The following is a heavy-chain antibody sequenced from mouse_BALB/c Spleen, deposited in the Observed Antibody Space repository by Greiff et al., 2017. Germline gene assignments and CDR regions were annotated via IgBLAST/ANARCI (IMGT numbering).Heavy chain of an antibody. V-gene: IGHV1-7*01. J-gene: IGHJ2*01. Sequence: VQRVESGAELAKPGASVKMSCKASGYTFTSYWMHWVKQRPGQGLEWIGYINPSTGYTEYNQKFKDKATLTADKSSSTAYMQLSSLTSEDSAVYYCARENYYGSHYWGQGTTLTVSS. CDR1: GYTFTSYW. CDR2: INPSTGYT. CDR3: ARENYYGSHY. D-gene: IGHD1-1*01.